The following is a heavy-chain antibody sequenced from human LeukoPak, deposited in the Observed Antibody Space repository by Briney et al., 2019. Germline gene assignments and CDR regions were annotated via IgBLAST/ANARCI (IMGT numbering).Heavy chain of an antibody. J-gene: IGHJ5*02. CDR2: IIPILGIA. CDR1: GGTFSSYA. CDR3: ARIGSGSYYKNWFDP. V-gene: IGHV1-69*04. D-gene: IGHD3-10*01. Sequence: SVKVSCKASGGTFSSYAISWVRQAPGQGLEWMGRIIPILGIANYAQKFQGRVTITADKSTSTAYMELSSLRSEDTAVYYCARIGSGSYYKNWFDPWGQGTLVTVSS.